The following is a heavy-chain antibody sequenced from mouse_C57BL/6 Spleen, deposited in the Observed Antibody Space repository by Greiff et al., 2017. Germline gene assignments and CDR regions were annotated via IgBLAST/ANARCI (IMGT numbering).Heavy chain of an antibody. V-gene: IGHV1-82*01. CDR3: AREATVVAYYFDY. CDR2: ISPGDGDT. J-gene: IGHJ2*01. Sequence: VQLQQSGPELVKPGASVKISCKASGYAFSSSWMNWVKQRPGTGLEWIGRISPGDGDTNYNGKFKGKATLTADKSSSTAYMQLSSLTSEDSAVYFCAREATVVAYYFDYWGQGTTLTVSS. CDR1: GYAFSSSW. D-gene: IGHD1-1*01.